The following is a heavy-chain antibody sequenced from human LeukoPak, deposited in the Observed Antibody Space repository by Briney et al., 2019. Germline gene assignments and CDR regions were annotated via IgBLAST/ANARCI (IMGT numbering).Heavy chain of an antibody. V-gene: IGHV3-30-3*01. J-gene: IGHJ3*02. CDR2: ISYDGTNK. Sequence: QTGGSLRLSCAASGFTFSNYAMHWVRQAPGKGLEWVAVISYDGTNKYYPDSVKGRFTISRDNSKNTMYLQMNSLRAEDTAMYYCARAPMSYDSSGFGGAFDIWGQGTMVTVSS. CDR1: GFTFSNYA. D-gene: IGHD3-22*01. CDR3: ARAPMSYDSSGFGGAFDI.